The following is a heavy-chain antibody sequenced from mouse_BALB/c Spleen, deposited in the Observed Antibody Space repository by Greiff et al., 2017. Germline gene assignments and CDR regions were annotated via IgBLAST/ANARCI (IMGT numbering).Heavy chain of an antibody. CDR2: IYWDDDK. D-gene: IGHD2-4*01. J-gene: IGHJ4*01. V-gene: IGHV8-12*01. CDR1: GFSLSTSGMG. Sequence: QVTLKESGPGILQPSQTLSLSCSFSGFSLSTSGMGVSWLRQPSGQGLEWLVHIYWDDDKRYNPSLKSRLTISKDTSRNQVFLKITSVDTADTATYYCARSTMTSYYYAMDYWGQGTSVTVSS. CDR3: ARSTMTSYYYAMDY.